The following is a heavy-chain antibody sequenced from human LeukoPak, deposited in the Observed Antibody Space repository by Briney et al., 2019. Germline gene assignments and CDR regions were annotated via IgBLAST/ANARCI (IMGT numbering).Heavy chain of an antibody. CDR1: GYNFPKSW. V-gene: IGHV5-51*01. J-gene: IGHJ4*02. CDR3: ARHSTSPSGTYALDY. CDR2: IYPHDSDT. D-gene: IGHD1-7*01. Sequence: PGESLKISCKASGYNFPKSWIGWVRQEPGKDLEWMGIIYPHDSDTRYSPSFQGQVTISADKSNTTAYLQWSSLKASDTAIYYCARHSTSPSGTYALDYWGQGTLVAVSS.